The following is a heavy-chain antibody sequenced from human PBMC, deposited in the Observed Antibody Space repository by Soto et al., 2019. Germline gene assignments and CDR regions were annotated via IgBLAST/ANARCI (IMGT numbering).Heavy chain of an antibody. V-gene: IGHV3-23*01. J-gene: IGHJ6*02. D-gene: IGHD3-10*01. CDR3: ARGDRGGSGSPASYYYSGLDV. CDR2: VSAGGDMT. Sequence: VQLLESGGHLVQPGGSLRLSCAASGFTFSSYAMSWVRQAPGKVLEWVSSVSAGGDMTYYSDSVKGRFTISRDNSNNALFLQMNCLRIEDTALYYCARGDRGGSGSPASYYYSGLDVWGQGATVTVS. CDR1: GFTFSSYA.